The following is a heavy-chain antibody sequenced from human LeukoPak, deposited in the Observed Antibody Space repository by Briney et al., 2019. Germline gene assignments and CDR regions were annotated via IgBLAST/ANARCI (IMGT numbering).Heavy chain of an antibody. CDR1: GYSISSGYY. D-gene: IGHD4-17*01. Sequence: SETLSLTCTVSGYSISSGYYWGWIRQPPGKGLEWIGSIYHSGSTYYNPSLKSRVTISVDTSKNQFSLKLSSVTAADTAVYYCARDGTYGDYPWDAFDIWGQGTMVTVSS. V-gene: IGHV4-38-2*02. J-gene: IGHJ3*02. CDR3: ARDGTYGDYPWDAFDI. CDR2: IYHSGST.